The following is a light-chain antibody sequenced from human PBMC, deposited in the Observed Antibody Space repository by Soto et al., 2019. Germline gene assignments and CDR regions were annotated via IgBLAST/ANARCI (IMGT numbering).Light chain of an antibody. CDR2: DTS. V-gene: IGKV1-33*01. CDR1: QDISTY. J-gene: IGKJ2*01. CDR3: QQYDNLPYT. Sequence: DIQMTQSPSSLSASVGDRVTITCQASQDISTYLNWYQQKPGKAPKLLIFDTSNLETGVPSRFSGSRSGTEFTFSISSLQPEDSATYYCQQYDNLPYTFGQGTKLEIK.